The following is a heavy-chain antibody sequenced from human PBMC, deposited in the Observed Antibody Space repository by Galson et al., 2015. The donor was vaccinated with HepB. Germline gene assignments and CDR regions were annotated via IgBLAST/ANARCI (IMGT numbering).Heavy chain of an antibody. CDR3: AKGAYMSSYSLYGMDA. CDR2: ITNSGGRR. CDR1: GFTFSNYD. J-gene: IGHJ6*02. V-gene: IGHV3-23*01. D-gene: IGHD6-6*01. Sequence: SLRLSCAASGFTFSNYDMHWVRQATGKGLEWVSGITNSGGRRYYAEPGKGRFTISRGNSKNTVFLQMSSLRAEDTAIYYCAKGAYMSSYSLYGMDAWGQGTTVIVSS.